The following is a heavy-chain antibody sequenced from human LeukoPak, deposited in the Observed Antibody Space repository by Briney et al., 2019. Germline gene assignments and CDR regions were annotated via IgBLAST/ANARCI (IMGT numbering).Heavy chain of an antibody. CDR1: GFTFSSYW. J-gene: IGHJ4*02. CDR2: INIDGSST. D-gene: IGHD4-11*01. CDR3: ARDPKKYSNGLDY. V-gene: IGHV3-74*01. Sequence: GGSLRLSCVASGFTFSSYWMHWVRQALGKGLVWVSRINIDGSSTSYADSVKGRFTISRDNAKNTVYLQMNSLRAEDTAVYYCARDPKKYSNGLDYWGQGTLVTVSS.